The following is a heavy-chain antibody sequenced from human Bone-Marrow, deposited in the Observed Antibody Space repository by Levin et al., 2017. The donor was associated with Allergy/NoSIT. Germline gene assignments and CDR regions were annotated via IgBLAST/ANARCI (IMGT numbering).Heavy chain of an antibody. CDR1: GFTFGEYD. D-gene: IGHD3-10*01. Sequence: GGSLRLSCTTSGFTFGEYDMSWARQAPGKGLEWVGFIRRRDSGGTTEYDASVRGRFTISRDDSRSIVYLQMNSLKVEDTAVYYCTRAARMAAAGRWFDPWGQGTLVTVSS. V-gene: IGHV3-49*04. CDR2: IRRRDSGGTT. J-gene: IGHJ5*02. CDR3: TRAARMAAAGRWFDP.